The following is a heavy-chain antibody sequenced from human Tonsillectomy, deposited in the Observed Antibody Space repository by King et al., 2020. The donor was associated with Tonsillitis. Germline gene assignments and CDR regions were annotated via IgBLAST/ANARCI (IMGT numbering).Heavy chain of an antibody. CDR3: ARHKAGTTRNYYFDY. J-gene: IGHJ4*02. V-gene: IGHV4-39*01. CDR1: GGSITSSSYY. D-gene: IGHD1-1*01. Sequence: LQLQESGPGLVRPSETLSLTCTVSGGSITSSSYYWGWIRQPPGKGLEWIGSIYYSGSTYDNPSLKSRVTISVDTSKNQFSLKLSSVTAADTAVYYCARHKAGTTRNYYFDYWGQGTLVTVSS. CDR2: IYYSGST.